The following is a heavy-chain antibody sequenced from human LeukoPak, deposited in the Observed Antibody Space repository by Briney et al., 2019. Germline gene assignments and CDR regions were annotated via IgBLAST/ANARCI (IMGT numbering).Heavy chain of an antibody. Sequence: PSETLSLTCAVYGGSFSGYYWSWIRQPPGKGLEWIGEINHSGSTNYNPSLKSRVTISVDTSKNQLSLRLSSATAADTAVYYCATTTYYDFWSGYDAFDIWGQGTMVTVSS. J-gene: IGHJ3*02. D-gene: IGHD3-3*01. CDR1: GGSFSGYY. CDR3: ATTTYYDFWSGYDAFDI. V-gene: IGHV4-34*01. CDR2: INHSGST.